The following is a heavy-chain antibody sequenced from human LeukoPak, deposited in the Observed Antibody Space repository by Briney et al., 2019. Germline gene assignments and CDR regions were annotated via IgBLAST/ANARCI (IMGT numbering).Heavy chain of an antibody. J-gene: IGHJ3*02. CDR1: GGTFSSYA. D-gene: IGHD3-16*01. CDR2: IIPILGIA. CDR3: ARGLVQLGAFDI. V-gene: IGHV1-69*04. Sequence: GASVKVSCKASGGTFSSYAISWVRQAPGQGLEWMGRIIPILGIANYAQKFQGRVTITADKSTSTAYMELSSLRSEDTAVYYCARGLVQLGAFDIWGQGTMVTVSS.